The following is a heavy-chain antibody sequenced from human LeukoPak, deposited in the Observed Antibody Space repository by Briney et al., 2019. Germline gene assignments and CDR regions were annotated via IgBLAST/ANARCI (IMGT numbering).Heavy chain of an antibody. Sequence: GGSLRLSCAASGLIFSSYWMSWVRQAPGKGLEWVANIKKDGSEKYYVDSVKGRFTISRDNAKNSLYLQMNSLRAEDTALYYCAKDMAYGGYDRPLDYWGQGTLVTVSS. CDR2: IKKDGSEK. CDR1: GLIFSSYW. J-gene: IGHJ4*02. CDR3: AKDMAYGGYDRPLDY. D-gene: IGHD5-12*01. V-gene: IGHV3-7*03.